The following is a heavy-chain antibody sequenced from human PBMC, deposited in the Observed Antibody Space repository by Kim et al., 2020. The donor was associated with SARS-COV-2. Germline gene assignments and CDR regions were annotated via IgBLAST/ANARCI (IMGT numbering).Heavy chain of an antibody. D-gene: IGHD3-9*01. CDR3: ARDFTYYDILTGYFPGPVSSYYYGMDV. J-gene: IGHJ6*02. Sequence: GGSLRLSCAASGFTFSSYAMHWVRQAPGKGLEWVAVISYDGSNKYYADSVKGRFTISRDNSKNTLYLQMNSLRAEDTAVYYCARDFTYYDILTGYFPGPVSSYYYGMDVWGQGTTVTVSS. CDR2: ISYDGSNK. V-gene: IGHV3-30*04. CDR1: GFTFSSYA.